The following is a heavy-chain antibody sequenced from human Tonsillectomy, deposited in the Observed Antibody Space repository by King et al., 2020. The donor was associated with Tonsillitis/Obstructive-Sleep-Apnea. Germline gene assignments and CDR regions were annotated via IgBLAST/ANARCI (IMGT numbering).Heavy chain of an antibody. CDR2: INPNSGGT. V-gene: IGHV1-2*02. Sequence: QLVQGGAEVKKPGASVKVSCKASGYTFTGYYMHWVRQAPRQGLEWMGWINPNSGGTNYEQKFQGRVTMTRDTSISTAYMELSRLRSDDTAVYYCAGSEGTVVPAAHYGMDVWGQGTTVTVSS. CDR1: GYTFTGYY. D-gene: IGHD2-2*01. CDR3: AGSEGTVVPAAHYGMDV. J-gene: IGHJ6*02.